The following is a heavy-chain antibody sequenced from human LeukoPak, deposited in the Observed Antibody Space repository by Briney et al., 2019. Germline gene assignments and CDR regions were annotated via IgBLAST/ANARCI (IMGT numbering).Heavy chain of an antibody. Sequence: GESLKISCKGSGYSFTNYWIGWVRQMPGKGLEWMGIIYPDDSDTRYSPSFQGQVTISADKFISTAYLQWSSLKASDTAMYYCARQLNYYDSRGPVDYWGQGTLVTVSS. D-gene: IGHD3-22*01. CDR3: ARQLNYYDSRGPVDY. J-gene: IGHJ4*02. CDR2: IYPDDSDT. V-gene: IGHV5-51*01. CDR1: GYSFTNYW.